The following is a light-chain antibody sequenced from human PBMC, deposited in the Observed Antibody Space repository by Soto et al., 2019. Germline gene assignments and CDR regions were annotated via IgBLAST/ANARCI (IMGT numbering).Light chain of an antibody. Sequence: QSALIQPASVSGSPGQSITISCTGISSDVGTYNSVSWYQQDPGKAPQLMIYEVSNRPSGVSNRFSGSKSGNTASLTISGLQAEDEADYFCCSYAGTKYYVFGTGTQLTVL. J-gene: IGLJ1*01. CDR1: SSDVGTYNS. V-gene: IGLV2-14*01. CDR3: CSYAGTKYYV. CDR2: EVS.